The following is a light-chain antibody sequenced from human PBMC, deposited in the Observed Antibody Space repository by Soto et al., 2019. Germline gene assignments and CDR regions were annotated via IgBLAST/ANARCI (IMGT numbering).Light chain of an antibody. J-gene: IGLJ2*01. CDR3: QTWGTGIQV. Sequence: QLVLTQSPSASASLGASVKLTCTLSSGHSSYAIAWHQQQPEKGPRYLMKLNSDGSHSKGDGIPDRFSGSRSGAERYLTISSLQAEDEADYYRQTWGTGIQVFGGGTKLTVL. CDR2: LNSDGSH. CDR1: SGHSSYA. V-gene: IGLV4-69*01.